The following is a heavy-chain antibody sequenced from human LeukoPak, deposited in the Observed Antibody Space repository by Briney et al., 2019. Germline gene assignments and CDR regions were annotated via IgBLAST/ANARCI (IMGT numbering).Heavy chain of an antibody. CDR3: AREYSSGWYAEHFQH. Sequence: ASVKVSCKASGYTFTGYYMHWVRQAPGQGLEWMGRINPNSGGTNYAQKFQGRATMTRDTSISTAYMEPSSLRSDDTAVYYCAREYSSGWYAEHFQHWGQGTLVTVSS. D-gene: IGHD6-19*01. CDR2: INPNSGGT. CDR1: GYTFTGYY. V-gene: IGHV1-2*06. J-gene: IGHJ1*01.